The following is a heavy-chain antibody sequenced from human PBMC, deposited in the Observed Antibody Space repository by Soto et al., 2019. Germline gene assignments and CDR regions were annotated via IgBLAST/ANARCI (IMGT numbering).Heavy chain of an antibody. Sequence: PSETLSLTCTDSGGPISAYYWSWIRQPPGKRLEWIGYIDYYGSTNYNPSLKSRVTISVDTSKKQFSLNLGPVTAADTAIYYCARYFDRPSGFDIWGPGTMVT. D-gene: IGHD3-9*01. CDR3: ARYFDRPSGFDI. J-gene: IGHJ3*02. V-gene: IGHV4-59*01. CDR1: GGPISAYY. CDR2: IDYYGST.